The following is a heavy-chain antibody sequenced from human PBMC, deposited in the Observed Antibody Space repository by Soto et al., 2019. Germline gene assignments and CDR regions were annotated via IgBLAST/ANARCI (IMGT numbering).Heavy chain of an antibody. V-gene: IGHV3-15*01. CDR2: IKSETVGGTT. CDR1: GFTFSNAW. J-gene: IGHJ6*02. D-gene: IGHD3-3*01. Sequence: PGGSLRLSCTASGFTFSNAWMSWVRQAPGKGLEWVGRIKSETVGGTTDYAAPVKGRFTISRDDSKNTLYLQMNSLKTEDTAVYYCTTDRKEWFHYYYYGMDLWGQGTTVTVSS. CDR3: TTDRKEWFHYYYYGMDL.